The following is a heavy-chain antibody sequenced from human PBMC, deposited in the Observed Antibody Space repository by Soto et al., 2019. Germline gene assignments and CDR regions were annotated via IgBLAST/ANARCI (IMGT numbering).Heavy chain of an antibody. V-gene: IGHV3-15*07. CDR1: GFTFSNAW. D-gene: IGHD2-2*01. J-gene: IGHJ6*02. CDR3: TTTFNAQNYGMDV. Sequence: GGSLRLSCAASGFTFSNAWMNWVRQAPGKGLEWVGRIKSKTDGGTTDYAAPVKGRFTISRDDSKNKLYLQMNSLKTEDTAVYYCTTTFNAQNYGMDVWGQGTTVTVSS. CDR2: IKSKTDGGTT.